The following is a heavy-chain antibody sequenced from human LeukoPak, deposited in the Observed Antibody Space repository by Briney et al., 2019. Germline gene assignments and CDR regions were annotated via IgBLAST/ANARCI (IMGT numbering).Heavy chain of an antibody. J-gene: IGHJ4*02. Sequence: APVKVSCKASGYTFTGYYMHWVRQAPGQGLEWMGWINPNSGGTNYAQKFQGRVTMTRDTSISTAYMELSRLRSDDTAVYYCARDPPNYYDSSGYYWVQDYWGQGTLVTVSS. CDR3: ARDPPNYYDSSGYYWVQDY. CDR1: GYTFTGYY. CDR2: INPNSGGT. D-gene: IGHD3-22*01. V-gene: IGHV1-2*02.